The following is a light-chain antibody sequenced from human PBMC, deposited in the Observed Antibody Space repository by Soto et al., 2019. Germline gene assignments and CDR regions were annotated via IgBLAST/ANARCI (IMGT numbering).Light chain of an antibody. CDR3: SSNAGSNNLV. CDR1: STDVGDYNY. Sequence: QSVLTQPRSVSGSPGQSVTISCTGTSTDVGDYNYVSWYQQHPGKAPKLMIYEVSRRPSGVPDRFSGSKSGNTASLTVSGLQAEDEADYYCSSNAGSNNLVFGGGTKVTVL. J-gene: IGLJ2*01. CDR2: EVS. V-gene: IGLV2-8*01.